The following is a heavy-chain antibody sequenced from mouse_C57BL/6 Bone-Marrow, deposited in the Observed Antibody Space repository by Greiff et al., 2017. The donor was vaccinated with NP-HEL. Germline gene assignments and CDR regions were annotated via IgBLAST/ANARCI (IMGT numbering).Heavy chain of an antibody. CDR2: IHPNSGST. CDR3: ARFYRFYAMDY. CDR1: GYTFTSYW. J-gene: IGHJ4*01. D-gene: IGHD2-1*01. Sequence: QVQLQQPGAELVKPGASVKLSCKASGYTFTSYWMPWVKQRPGQGLEWIGMIHPNSGSTNYNEKFKSKATLTVDKSSSTAYMQLSSLTSEDSAVYYCARFYRFYAMDYWGQGTSVTVSA. V-gene: IGHV1-64*01.